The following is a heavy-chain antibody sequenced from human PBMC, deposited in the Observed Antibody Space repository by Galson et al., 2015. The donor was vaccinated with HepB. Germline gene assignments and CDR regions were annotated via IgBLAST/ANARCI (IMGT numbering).Heavy chain of an antibody. Sequence: SLRLSCAASAFTFSYYNMNWDRQAPGKGLDWVSYISSSAIYTNYADSVKGRFTISRDNAKNSLHIQMNSLRAEDTAVYYYARVAASDYGDHAHFDYWGQGTLVTVSS. J-gene: IGHJ4*02. CDR2: ISSSAIYT. V-gene: IGHV3-11*06. CDR1: AFTFSYYN. CDR3: ARVAASDYGDHAHFDY. D-gene: IGHD4-17*01.